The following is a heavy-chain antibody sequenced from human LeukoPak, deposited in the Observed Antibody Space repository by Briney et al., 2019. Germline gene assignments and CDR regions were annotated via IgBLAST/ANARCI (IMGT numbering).Heavy chain of an antibody. CDR1: GFPLSSYA. CDR2: TSSSDPGT. V-gene: IGHV3-23*01. J-gene: IGHJ4*02. Sequence: GGSLRLSCAASGFPLSSYAMSWVRQGPGKGLEWVAATSSSDPGTYHADSVRGRFTISRDNSKNTLYLQMNRLRVEDAAVYYCARSSGYYLNDYWGQGTLVTVSS. CDR3: ARSSGYYLNDY. D-gene: IGHD3-22*01.